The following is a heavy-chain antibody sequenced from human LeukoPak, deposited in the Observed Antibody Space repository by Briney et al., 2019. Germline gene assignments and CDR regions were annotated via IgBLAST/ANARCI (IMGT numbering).Heavy chain of an antibody. J-gene: IGHJ4*02. Sequence: PSETLSLTCTVSGGSISSYYWSWIRQPPGKGLEWIGYIYYSGSTNYNPSLKSRVTISVDTSKNQFSLKLSSVTAADTAVYYCARVSSGYIGYWGQGTLVTVSS. V-gene: IGHV4-59*01. CDR3: ARVSSGYIGY. D-gene: IGHD3-22*01. CDR2: IYYSGST. CDR1: GGSISSYY.